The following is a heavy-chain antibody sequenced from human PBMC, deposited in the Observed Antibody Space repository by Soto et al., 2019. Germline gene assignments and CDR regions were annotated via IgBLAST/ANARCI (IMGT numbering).Heavy chain of an antibody. CDR3: ARDHYDYVWGSYRPSYYFDY. CDR1: GYTFTSYA. D-gene: IGHD3-16*02. Sequence: GASVKVSCKASGYTFTSYAMHWVRQAPGQRLEWMGWINAGNGNTKYSQKFQGRVTITADESTSTAYMELSSLRSEDTAVYYCARDHYDYVWGSYRPSYYFDYWGQGTLVTVSS. J-gene: IGHJ4*02. V-gene: IGHV1-3*01. CDR2: INAGNGNT.